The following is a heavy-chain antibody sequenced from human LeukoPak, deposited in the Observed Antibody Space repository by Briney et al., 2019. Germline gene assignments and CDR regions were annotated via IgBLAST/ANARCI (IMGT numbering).Heavy chain of an antibody. CDR1: GFTLSSYW. J-gene: IGHJ4*02. CDR3: TRDET. CDR2: IKHDGSEE. Sequence: GGSLRLSCAASGFTLSSYWMSWVHQAPGKGLEWVANIKHDGSEEYYVHTVKARFTISRDNAKNSLYLQMNSLRAEDTAVYYCTRDETWGQGTLVTVSS. V-gene: IGHV3-7*05.